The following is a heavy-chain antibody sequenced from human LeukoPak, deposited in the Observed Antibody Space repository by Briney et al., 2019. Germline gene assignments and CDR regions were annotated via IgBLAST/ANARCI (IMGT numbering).Heavy chain of an antibody. J-gene: IGHJ4*02. V-gene: IGHV4-59*01. Sequence: SETLSLTCIVSGGSIGSYYWSWIRQPPGKGLEWIGYIYYTGSTNYNPSLKSRVTISMDASKNQISLKLSSVTAADTAVYYCARDKARYTEYWGQGTLVTVSS. CDR3: ARDKARYTEY. CDR2: IYYTGST. CDR1: GGSIGSYY. D-gene: IGHD5-18*01.